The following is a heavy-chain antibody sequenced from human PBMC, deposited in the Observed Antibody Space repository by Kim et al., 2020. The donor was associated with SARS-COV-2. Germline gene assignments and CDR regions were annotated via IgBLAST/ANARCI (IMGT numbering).Heavy chain of an antibody. D-gene: IGHD3-9*01. J-gene: IGHJ3*02. Sequence: SQKFQGRVTITRETSAGTAYMELSSLRSEDTAVYYCARAILTGYYFAFDIWGQGTMVTVSS. V-gene: IGHV1-3*01. CDR3: ARAILTGYYFAFDI.